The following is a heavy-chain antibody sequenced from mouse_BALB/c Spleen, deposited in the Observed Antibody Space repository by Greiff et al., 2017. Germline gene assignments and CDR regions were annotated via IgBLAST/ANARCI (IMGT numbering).Heavy chain of an antibody. CDR1: GFSLSRYS. V-gene: IGHV2-6-4*01. CDR3: ARTGITTTGYAMDY. D-gene: IGHD2-4*01. Sequence: VKLVESGPGLVAPSQSLSITCTVSGFSLSRYSVHWVRQPPGKGLEWLGMIWGGGSTDYNSALKSRLSISKDNSKSQVFLKMNSLQTDDTAMYYCARTGITTTGYAMDYWGQGTSVTVSS. J-gene: IGHJ4*01. CDR2: IWGGGST.